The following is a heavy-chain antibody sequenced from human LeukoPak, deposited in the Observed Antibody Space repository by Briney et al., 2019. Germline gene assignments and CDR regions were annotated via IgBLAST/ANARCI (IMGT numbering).Heavy chain of an antibody. V-gene: IGHV1-69*04. J-gene: IGHJ6*02. CDR2: IIPILGIA. D-gene: IGHD6-13*01. Sequence: GASVKVSCKASGGTFSSYAISWVRQAPGQGREWMGRIIPILGIANYAQKFQGRVTITADKSTSTAYMELSSLRSEDTAVYYCARVVAAADGGDYGMDVWGQGTTVTVSS. CDR3: ARVVAAADGGDYGMDV. CDR1: GGTFSSYA.